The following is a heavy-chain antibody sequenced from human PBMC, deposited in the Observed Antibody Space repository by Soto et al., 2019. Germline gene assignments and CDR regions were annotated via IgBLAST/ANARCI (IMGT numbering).Heavy chain of an antibody. Sequence: QVQLQESGPVLVKPSQTLSLTSTVSGGTISSGSYYWSWIRQHPGKGLEWFGYIYYSGSTYYNPSLKRRVTLSVDTSKNQFSLKLSSVTAADTAVYYCARVPPPYPIWFCPWGQVSLVTVSS. CDR2: IYYSGST. CDR1: GGTISSGSYY. V-gene: IGHV4-31*03. J-gene: IGHJ5*02. CDR3: ARVPPPYPIWFCP.